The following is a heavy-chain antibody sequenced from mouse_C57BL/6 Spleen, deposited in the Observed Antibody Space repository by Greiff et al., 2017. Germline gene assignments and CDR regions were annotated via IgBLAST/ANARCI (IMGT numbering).Heavy chain of an antibody. J-gene: IGHJ1*03. D-gene: IGHD1-1*01. Sequence: QVQLQQPGAELVRPGSSVKLSCKASGYTFTSYWMHWVKQRPIQGLEWIGNIDPSDSETHYNQKFKDKATFTVDKSSSTAYMQLSSLTSEDSAVYYCASDYGSTHWYFDVWGTGTTVTVSS. CDR1: GYTFTSYW. CDR3: ASDYGSTHWYFDV. CDR2: IDPSDSET. V-gene: IGHV1-52*01.